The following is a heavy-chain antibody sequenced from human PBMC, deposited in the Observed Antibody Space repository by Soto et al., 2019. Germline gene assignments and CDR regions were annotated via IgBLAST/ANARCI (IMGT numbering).Heavy chain of an antibody. Sequence: SETLSLTCAVYGGSFSGYYWSWIRQPPGKGLEWIGEINHSGSTNYNPSLKSRVTISVDTSKNQFSLKLSSVTAADTAVYYCARGMSSWYWGRWFDPWGQGTLVTAPQ. CDR1: GGSFSGYY. CDR3: ARGMSSWYWGRWFDP. V-gene: IGHV4-34*01. CDR2: INHSGST. J-gene: IGHJ5*02. D-gene: IGHD6-13*01.